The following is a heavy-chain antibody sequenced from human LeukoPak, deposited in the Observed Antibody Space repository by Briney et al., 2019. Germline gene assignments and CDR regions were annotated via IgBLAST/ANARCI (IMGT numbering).Heavy chain of an antibody. V-gene: IGHV5-51*01. CDR3: ARWGGFGEFSGWFDP. CDR1: GYSFTNYW. J-gene: IGHJ5*02. D-gene: IGHD3-10*01. CDR2: IYPDDSDT. Sequence: GESLKTSCKGSGYSFTNYWIGWVRQMPGKGLEWMGIIYPDDSDTRYSPSFQGQVTMSADKSITTAYLQWSSLKASDTAMYYCARWGGFGEFSGWFDPWGQGTLVTVSS.